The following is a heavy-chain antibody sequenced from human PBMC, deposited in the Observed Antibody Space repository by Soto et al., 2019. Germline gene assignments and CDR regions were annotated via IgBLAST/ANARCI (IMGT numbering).Heavy chain of an antibody. CDR3: ARYDSSGFYGMDV. D-gene: IGHD3-22*01. Sequence: SETLSLTCTVSGGSISSGGYYWSWIRQHPGKGLEWIGYIYYSGSTYYNPSLKSRVTISVDTSKNQFSLKPSSVTAADTAVYYCARYDSSGFYGMDVWGQGTTVTVSS. CDR1: GGSISSGGYY. J-gene: IGHJ6*02. CDR2: IYYSGST. V-gene: IGHV4-31*03.